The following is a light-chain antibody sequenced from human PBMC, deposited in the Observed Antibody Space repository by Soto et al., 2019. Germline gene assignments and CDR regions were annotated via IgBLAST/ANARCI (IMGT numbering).Light chain of an antibody. J-gene: IGLJ3*02. CDR1: RSDVGGYDY. V-gene: IGLV2-14*01. Sequence: QSALTQPASVSGSPGQSITISCTGNRSDVGGYDYVSWYQHHPGKAPKLMIYEVSNRPSGVSNRFSGSKSGNTASLTISGLQAEDEADYYCSSYTSSSTWVFGGGTKLTVL. CDR2: EVS. CDR3: SSYTSSSTWV.